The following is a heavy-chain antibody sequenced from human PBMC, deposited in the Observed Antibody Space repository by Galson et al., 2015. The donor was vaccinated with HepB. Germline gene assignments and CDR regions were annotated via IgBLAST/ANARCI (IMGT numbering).Heavy chain of an antibody. Sequence: SVKVSCKASGYTFTSYGISWVRQAPGQGLEWMGWISAYNGNTNDAQKLQGRVTMTKDTSTSTAYMELRSLRSDDTAVYYCARDLLPPPTYLEDIVVVVAAMRYWGQGTLVTVSS. V-gene: IGHV1-18*04. D-gene: IGHD2-15*01. J-gene: IGHJ4*02. CDR2: ISAYNGNT. CDR3: ARDLLPPPTYLEDIVVVVAAMRY. CDR1: GYTFTSYG.